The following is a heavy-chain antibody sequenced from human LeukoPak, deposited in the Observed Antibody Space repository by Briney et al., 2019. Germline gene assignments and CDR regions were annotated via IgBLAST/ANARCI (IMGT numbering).Heavy chain of an antibody. D-gene: IGHD6-13*01. CDR3: ARQTGYSTWNGMDV. V-gene: IGHV3-30-3*01. CDR1: GFTFSSYA. CDR2: ISYDGSNK. Sequence: PGRSLRLSCAASGFTFSSYAMHWVRQAPGKGLEWVAVISYDGSNKYYADSVKGRFTISRDNSKNTLYLQMNGLRAEDTAVYYCARQTGYSTWNGMDVWGQGTTVTVSS. J-gene: IGHJ6*02.